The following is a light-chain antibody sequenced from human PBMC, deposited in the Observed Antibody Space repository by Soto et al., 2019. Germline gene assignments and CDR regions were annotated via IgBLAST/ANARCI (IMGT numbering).Light chain of an antibody. CDR2: AAS. J-gene: IGKJ2*01. CDR1: QGIRND. Sequence: AIRVTQSPSSLSASVGDRVTITCRASQGIRNDLAWYQQKPGKAPKLLISAASSLHTGVPSRFSGSGSGTDFTLTISSLQPEDFAIYFCQQSYSTPPTFGQGTTLEIK. V-gene: IGKV1-6*01. CDR3: QQSYSTPPT.